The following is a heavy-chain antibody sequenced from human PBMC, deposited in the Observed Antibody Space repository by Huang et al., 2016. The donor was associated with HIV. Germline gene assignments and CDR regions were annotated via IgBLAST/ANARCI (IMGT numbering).Heavy chain of an antibody. J-gene: IGHJ4*02. D-gene: IGHD3-9*01. Sequence: QVQLVQSRAEVKNTGASVKVSCKVSEYTLTEFSIHWVRQPPGKGLECMGGFEPESGETIYAQKFQGRVTMTEDTSTETAFMELSGLRPEDTAVYYCATGFDVFFDFWGQGTLVTVSS. CDR2: FEPESGET. V-gene: IGHV1-24*01. CDR3: ATGFDVFFDF. CDR1: EYTLTEFS.